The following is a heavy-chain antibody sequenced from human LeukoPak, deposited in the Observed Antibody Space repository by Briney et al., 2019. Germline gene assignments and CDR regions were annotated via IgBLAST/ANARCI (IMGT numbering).Heavy chain of an antibody. CDR3: ARDGIVGVTCFDY. CDR1: GFTFSSYA. V-gene: IGHV3-7*01. D-gene: IGHD1-26*01. J-gene: IGHJ4*02. Sequence: GGSLRLSCAASGFTFSSYAMSWARQAPGKGLEWVANIKQDGSEKYYVDSVEGRFTISRDNAKNSLYLQMNSLRAEDTAVYYCARDGIVGVTCFDYWGQGTLVTVSS. CDR2: IKQDGSEK.